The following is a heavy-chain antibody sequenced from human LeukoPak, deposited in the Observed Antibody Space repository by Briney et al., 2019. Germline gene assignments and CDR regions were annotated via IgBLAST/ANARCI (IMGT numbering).Heavy chain of an antibody. J-gene: IGHJ4*02. D-gene: IGHD4-23*01. V-gene: IGHV1-69*13. CDR3: VGYGGNYDY. Sequence: EASVKVSCKASGGTFSSYATSWVRQAPGRGLEWMGGIIPIFGTANYAQKFQGRVTITADESTSTAYMELSSLRSEDTAVYYCVGYGGNYDYWGQGTLVTVSS. CDR2: IIPIFGTA. CDR1: GGTFSSYA.